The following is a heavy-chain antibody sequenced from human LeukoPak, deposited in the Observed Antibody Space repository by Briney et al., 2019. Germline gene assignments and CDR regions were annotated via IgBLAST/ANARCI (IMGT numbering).Heavy chain of an antibody. J-gene: IGHJ4*02. CDR1: GGSISSSSYY. CDR3: ARRVAVAGTYFDY. Sequence: SETLSLTCTVSGGSISSSSYYWGWIRQPPGKGLEWIGSIYYSGSTYYNPSLKSRVTISVDTSKNQFSLKLSSMTAGDTAVYYCARRVAVAGTYFDYWGQGTLVTVSS. V-gene: IGHV4-39*01. D-gene: IGHD6-19*01. CDR2: IYYSGST.